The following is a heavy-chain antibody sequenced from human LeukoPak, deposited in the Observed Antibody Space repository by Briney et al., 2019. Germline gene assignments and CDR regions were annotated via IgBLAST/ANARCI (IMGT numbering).Heavy chain of an antibody. CDR1: GFTFSRYS. Sequence: PGGSLRLSCAVSGFTFSRYSMNWVRQAPGKGLEWVSSISNIGTSIYYADSVKGRFTISRDNAKNSLYLQMDSLRAEDTAVYYCAPEDTAMVEHLDFDYWGQGTLVTVSS. J-gene: IGHJ4*02. CDR3: APEDTAMVEHLDFDY. V-gene: IGHV3-21*01. CDR2: ISNIGTSI. D-gene: IGHD5-18*01.